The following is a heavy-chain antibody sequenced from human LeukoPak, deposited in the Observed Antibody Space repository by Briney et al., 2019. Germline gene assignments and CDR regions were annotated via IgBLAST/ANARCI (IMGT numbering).Heavy chain of an antibody. J-gene: IGHJ4*02. Sequence: GGSLRLSCAASGFTVSSNYMSWVRQAPGKGLVWVSRINSDGSSTSYADSVKGRFTISRDNAKNTLYLQMNSLRAEDTAVYYCARDKRDGITMVRGVPDYWGQGTLVTVSS. D-gene: IGHD3-10*01. CDR2: INSDGSST. V-gene: IGHV3-74*01. CDR3: ARDKRDGITMVRGVPDY. CDR1: GFTVSSNY.